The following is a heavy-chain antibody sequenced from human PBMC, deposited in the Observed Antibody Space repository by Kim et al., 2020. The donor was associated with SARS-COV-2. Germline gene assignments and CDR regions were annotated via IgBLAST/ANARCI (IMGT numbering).Heavy chain of an antibody. CDR3: ARVLEGYSCGWYFDY. Sequence: PSLKSRVTISVDTSKNQFSLKLSSVTAADTAVYYCARVLEGYSCGWYFDYWGQGTLVTVSS. D-gene: IGHD6-19*01. V-gene: IGHV4-59*01. J-gene: IGHJ4*02.